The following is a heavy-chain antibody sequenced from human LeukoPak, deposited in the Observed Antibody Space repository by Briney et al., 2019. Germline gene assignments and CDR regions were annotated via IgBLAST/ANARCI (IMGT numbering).Heavy chain of an antibody. CDR2: IYHSRST. V-gene: IGHV4-28*01. J-gene: IGHJ3*02. D-gene: IGHD3-22*01. Sequence: EPSDTRSLTCDVSGYSISRSNWWGWIRQPPGKGLEWIGYIYHSRSTYYNPSLRSRVTMSQDTSKNQFSLKLSSVTAVDTAVYYCARTLIFDNRHRGAFDIWGQGTMVTVSS. CDR1: GYSISRSNW. CDR3: ARTLIFDNRHRGAFDI.